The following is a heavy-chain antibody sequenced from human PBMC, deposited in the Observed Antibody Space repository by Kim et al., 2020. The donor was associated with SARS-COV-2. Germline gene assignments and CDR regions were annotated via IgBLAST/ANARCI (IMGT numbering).Heavy chain of an antibody. D-gene: IGHD3-16*01. J-gene: IGHJ3*01. CDR3: ARRQGGGDGFDV. CDR2: IDPSDSYT. V-gene: IGHV5-10-1*01. CDR1: GYRFTSYW. Sequence: GESLKISCNVSGYRFTSYWITWVCQMPGKGLEWMGNIDPSDSYTKYSPSFRGHVTISTDKALSTAYLQWSRLRASDTAIYYCARRQGGGDGFDVWGQGT.